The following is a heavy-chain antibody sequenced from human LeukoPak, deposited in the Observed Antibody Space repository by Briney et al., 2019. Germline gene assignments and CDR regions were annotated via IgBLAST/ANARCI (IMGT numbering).Heavy chain of an antibody. CDR3: ARSDSSGYAPPGY. CDR2: INHSGST. Sequence: SETLSLTCAVSGYSISSGYYWGWIRQPPGKGLEWIGEINHSGSTNYNPSLKSRVTISVDTSKNQFSLKLSSVTAADTAVYYCARSDSSGYAPPGYWGQGTLVTVSS. V-gene: IGHV4-38-2*01. D-gene: IGHD3-22*01. CDR1: GYSISSGYY. J-gene: IGHJ4*02.